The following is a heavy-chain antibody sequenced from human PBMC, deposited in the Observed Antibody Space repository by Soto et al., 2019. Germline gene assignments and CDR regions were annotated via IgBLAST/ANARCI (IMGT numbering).Heavy chain of an antibody. CDR1: GFTFSNAW. V-gene: IGHV3-15*01. Sequence: GGSLRLSCAASGFTFSNAWMSWVRQAPGKGLEWVGRIKSKTDGGTTDYAAPVKGRFTISRDDSKNTLYLQMNSLKTEDTAVYYCTTEAPGTTPFDYWGQGTLVTVSS. J-gene: IGHJ4*02. D-gene: IGHD1-7*01. CDR2: IKSKTDGGTT. CDR3: TTEAPGTTPFDY.